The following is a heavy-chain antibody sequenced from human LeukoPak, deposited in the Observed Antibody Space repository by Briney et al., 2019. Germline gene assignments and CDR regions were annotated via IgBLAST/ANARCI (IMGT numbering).Heavy chain of an antibody. D-gene: IGHD3-3*01. CDR2: INPNSGGT. Sequence: ASVKVSCKASRYTFTGYYMHWVRQAPRQGLEWMGWINPNSGGTNYAQKFQGRVTMTRDTSISTAYMELSRLRSDDTAVYYCARDRHDFWSGAKYYFDYWGQGTLVTVSS. CDR1: RYTFTGYY. CDR3: ARDRHDFWSGAKYYFDY. J-gene: IGHJ4*02. V-gene: IGHV1-2*02.